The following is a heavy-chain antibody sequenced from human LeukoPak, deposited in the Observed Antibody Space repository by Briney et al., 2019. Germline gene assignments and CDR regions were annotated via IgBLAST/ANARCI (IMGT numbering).Heavy chain of an antibody. CDR1: GFTFSSYA. Sequence: PGGSLRLPCAASGFTFSSYAMSWVRQAPGKGLEWVSAISGSGGSTYYADSVKGRFTISRDNSKNTLYLQMNSLRAEDTAVYYCAKGVYCSGGSCFSEGVGYYYYYMDVWGKGTTVTVSS. CDR3: AKGVYCSGGSCFSEGVGYYYYYMDV. J-gene: IGHJ6*03. CDR2: ISGSGGST. D-gene: IGHD2-15*01. V-gene: IGHV3-23*01.